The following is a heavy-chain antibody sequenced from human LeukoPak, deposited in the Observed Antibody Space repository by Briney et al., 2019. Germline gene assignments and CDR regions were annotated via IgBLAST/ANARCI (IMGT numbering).Heavy chain of an antibody. J-gene: IGHJ6*02. CDR3: ARDYCSSTTCYDSYYYGMDV. CDR1: GGSISSYY. V-gene: IGHV4-59*01. CDR2: IYYSGGT. Sequence: SETLSLTCTVSGGSISSYYWSWIRQPPGKGLEYIGYIYYSGGTDYNPSLKSRVTMSVDTSKNQFSLKLSSVTAADTAVYYCARDYCSSTTCYDSYYYGMDVWGQGTTVTVSS. D-gene: IGHD2-2*01.